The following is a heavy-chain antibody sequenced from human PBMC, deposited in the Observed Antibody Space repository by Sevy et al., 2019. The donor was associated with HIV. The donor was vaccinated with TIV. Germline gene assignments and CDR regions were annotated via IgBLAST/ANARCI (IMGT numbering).Heavy chain of an antibody. J-gene: IGHJ4*02. CDR2: FDPEDGET. CDR3: AATKDYYESSGPPFDY. D-gene: IGHD3-22*01. Sequence: ASVKVSCKVSGYTLNKLSMHWVRQAPGKGIEWMGSFDPEDGETFYAQKFQGRVTMTEDTSTDTAYMELSSLRSEDTAVYYCAATKDYYESSGPPFDYSGQGTLVTVSS. V-gene: IGHV1-24*01. CDR1: GYTLNKLS.